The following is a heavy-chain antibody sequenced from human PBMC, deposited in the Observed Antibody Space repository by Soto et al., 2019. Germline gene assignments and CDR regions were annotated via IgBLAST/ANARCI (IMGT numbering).Heavy chain of an antibody. CDR2: IGSTVDTI. CDR1: GFTFTDYY. J-gene: IGHJ4*02. CDR3: ARDEALTTVSTIDS. D-gene: IGHD4-17*01. V-gene: IGHV3-11*01. Sequence: GGSLRLSCAASGFTFTDYYMSWVRQAPGKGLEWVSYIGSTVDTISYADSVKGRFTISRDNAKNSLYLQMNSLRAGDTAVYYCARDEALTTVSTIDSWGQGALVTVSS.